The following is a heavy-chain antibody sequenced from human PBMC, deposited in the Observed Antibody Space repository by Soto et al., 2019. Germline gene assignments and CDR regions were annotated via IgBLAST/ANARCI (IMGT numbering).Heavy chain of an antibody. CDR2: IVVGSGNT. CDR1: GFTFTSSA. Sequence: QMQLVQSGPEVKKPGTSVKVSCKASGFTFTSSAVQWVRQTRGQRLEWIGWIVVGSGNTNYAQKFQERVTITRDMSTSTAYMELSSLRSEDTAVYYCAADLGYCSGGSRSGRYYYYYYGMDVWGQGTTVTVSS. V-gene: IGHV1-58*01. D-gene: IGHD2-15*01. J-gene: IGHJ6*02. CDR3: AADLGYCSGGSRSGRYYYYYYGMDV.